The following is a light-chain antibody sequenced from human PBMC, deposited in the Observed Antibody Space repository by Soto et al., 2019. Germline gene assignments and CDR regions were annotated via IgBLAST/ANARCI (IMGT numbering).Light chain of an antibody. CDR1: QDISTL. CDR3: QQADSFPLT. V-gene: IGKV1D-12*01. CDR2: GAS. Sequence: DIPMTQSPSSVSASIGDTVTITCRACQDISTLLAWYQQKPGKAPKLLIYGASTLESGVPSRFSGRGSGTDFTLTISSLQPEDFATYFCQQADSFPLTFGGGTKVEMK. J-gene: IGKJ4*01.